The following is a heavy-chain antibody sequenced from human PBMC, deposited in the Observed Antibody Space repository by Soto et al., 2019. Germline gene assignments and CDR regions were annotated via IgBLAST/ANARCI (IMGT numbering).Heavy chain of an antibody. CDR2: ITETGGDT. Sequence: EVQLLESGGDLVQPGGSLRLSCAASGFTFSKFVMRWVRQTPGKGLAWVSTITETGGDTYYTDSVKGRFTISRDNSKNTLYLQMSSLRAEDTALYYCTKASPDRHHMDVWGQGTTVTVSS. CDR3: TKASPDRHHMDV. J-gene: IGHJ6*02. V-gene: IGHV3-23*01. CDR1: GFTFSKFV.